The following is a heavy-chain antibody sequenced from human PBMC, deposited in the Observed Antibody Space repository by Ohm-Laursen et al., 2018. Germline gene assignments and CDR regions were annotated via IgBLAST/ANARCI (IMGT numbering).Heavy chain of an antibody. J-gene: IGHJ3*02. D-gene: IGHD3-3*01. V-gene: IGHV3-66*01. CDR3: ARDLDFWSAYRGFDI. CDR1: GLSVSNNY. CDR2: MYSGGNT. Sequence: SLRLSCAASGLSVSNNYMTWVRQPPGKGLEWVSVMYSGGNTFYAASVKGRFTISRDNSKNILYLQMISLRDEDTAMYYCARDLDFWSAYRGFDIWGQGTMVTVSS.